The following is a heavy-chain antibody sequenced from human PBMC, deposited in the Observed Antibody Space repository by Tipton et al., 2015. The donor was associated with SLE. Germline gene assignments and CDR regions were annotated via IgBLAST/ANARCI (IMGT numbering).Heavy chain of an antibody. CDR3: TRDRTPDYYYYYMDV. CDR1: GVSISSSRYYST. V-gene: IGHV4-61*02. J-gene: IGHJ6*03. CDR2: ISSTGST. D-gene: IGHD2-15*01. Sequence: TLSLTCTVSGVSISSSRYYSTWSWIWQSAGKGLEWIGRISSTGSTNYNPSLRSRVIMSVDTSENQFSLRVTSVTAADSAIYYCTRDRTPDYYYYYMDVWGKGTTVTVSS.